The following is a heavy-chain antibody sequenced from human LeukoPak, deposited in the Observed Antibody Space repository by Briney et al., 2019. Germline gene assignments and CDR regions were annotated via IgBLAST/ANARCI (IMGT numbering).Heavy chain of an antibody. D-gene: IGHD1-26*01. CDR1: GFTFNHYN. Sequence: PGGSLRLSCAASGFTFNHYNMNWVRQAPGKALEWVSSITSSGAYIFYADSVRGRFTISRDNAKDSLYLQMNSLGPEDTAVYYCARDPYSGNYGNYYYYYMDVWGKGTTVTISS. CDR3: ARDPYSGNYGNYYYYYMDV. CDR2: ITSSGAYI. V-gene: IGHV3-21*01. J-gene: IGHJ6*03.